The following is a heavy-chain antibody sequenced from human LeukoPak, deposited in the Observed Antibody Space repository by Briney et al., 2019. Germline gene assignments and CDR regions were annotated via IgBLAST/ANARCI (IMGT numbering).Heavy chain of an antibody. CDR1: GGSISSSNW. D-gene: IGHD2-15*01. Sequence: PSGTLSLTCAVSGGSISSSNWWSWVRQPPGKGLEWIGDIYHSGSANYEPSLKSRVTISVDESKNQFSLKLSSVTAADTAVYYCARDGGIVESTANWFDPWGQGILVTVSS. CDR2: IYHSGSA. V-gene: IGHV4-4*02. CDR3: ARDGGIVESTANWFDP. J-gene: IGHJ5*02.